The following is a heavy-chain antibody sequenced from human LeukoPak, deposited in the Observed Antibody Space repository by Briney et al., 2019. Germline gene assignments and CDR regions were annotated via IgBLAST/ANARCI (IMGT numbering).Heavy chain of an antibody. CDR1: GFYFIGYY. CDR3: ATDPGHSGMDY. CDR2: INLQSGGT. D-gene: IGHD3-10*01. J-gene: IGHJ4*02. V-gene: IGHV1-2*02. Sequence: ASVEVSCKTSGFYFIGYYMHWVRQAPGQGLDWMGWINLQSGGTKYAQKFQDRVTMTSDTSISTAYMDLSRLRSDDTAVYYCATDPGHSGMDYWGQGSLVTVSS.